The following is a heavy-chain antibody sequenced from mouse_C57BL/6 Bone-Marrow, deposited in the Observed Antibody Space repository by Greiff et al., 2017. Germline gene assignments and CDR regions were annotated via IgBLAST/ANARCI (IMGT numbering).Heavy chain of an antibody. CDR1: GYTFTSYW. V-gene: IGHV1-55*01. CDR3: ARGDYYGSSYNYFDY. Sequence: QVQLQQPGAELVKPGASVTMSCKASGYTFTSYWITWVKQRPGQGLEWIGDIYPGSGSTNYNEKFKSKATLTVDTSSSTAYMQLSSLTSEDSAVYYGARGDYYGSSYNYFDYWGQGTTLTVSS. J-gene: IGHJ2*01. D-gene: IGHD1-1*01. CDR2: IYPGSGST.